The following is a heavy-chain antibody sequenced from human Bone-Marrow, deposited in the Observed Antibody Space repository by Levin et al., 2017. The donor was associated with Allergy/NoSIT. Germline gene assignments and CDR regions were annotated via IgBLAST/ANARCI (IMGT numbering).Heavy chain of an antibody. CDR2: VSYSGIT. Sequence: SETLSLTCTVSGGSISSGIYFWSWVRQLPGKGLEWIGYVSYSGITFYNQSLKSRVTISGDTSKNLFSLTLNSVTAADTAIYYCARGITVFGVVLAVNDAFDVWGQGTMVTVSS. J-gene: IGHJ3*01. CDR3: ARGITVFGVVLAVNDAFDV. V-gene: IGHV4-31*03. CDR1: GGSISSGIYF. D-gene: IGHD3-3*01.